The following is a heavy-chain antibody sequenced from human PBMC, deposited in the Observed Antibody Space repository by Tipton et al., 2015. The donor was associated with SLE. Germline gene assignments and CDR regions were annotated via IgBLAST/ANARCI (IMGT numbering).Heavy chain of an antibody. J-gene: IGHJ3*02. Sequence: TLSLTCTVSGYSISSGYYWGWIRQPPGKGLEWIGEINHSGSTNYNPSLKSRVTISVDTSKNQFSLKLSSVTAADTAVYYCAREARITIFGVEIIGLSSAFDIWGQGTMVTVSS. CDR3: AREARITIFGVEIIGLSSAFDI. V-gene: IGHV4-38-2*02. CDR2: INHSGST. CDR1: GYSISSGYY. D-gene: IGHD3-3*01.